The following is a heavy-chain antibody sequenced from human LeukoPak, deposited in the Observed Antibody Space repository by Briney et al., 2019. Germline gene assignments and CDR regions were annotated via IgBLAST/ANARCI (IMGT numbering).Heavy chain of an antibody. V-gene: IGHV4-31*03. CDR1: GGSISSGAYY. CDR3: ARVSGYFFDY. Sequence: SETLSLTCTVSGGSISSGAYYWSCIRQHPGKGLEWIGYIYYSGSTYYNPSLKSRVSISVDTSKNQFSLKLSSVTAADTAVYYCARVSGYFFDYWGQGTLVTVSS. J-gene: IGHJ4*02. CDR2: IYYSGST.